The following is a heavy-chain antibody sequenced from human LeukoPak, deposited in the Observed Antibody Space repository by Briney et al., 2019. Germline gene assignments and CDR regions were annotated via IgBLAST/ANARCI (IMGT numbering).Heavy chain of an antibody. Sequence: SETLSLTCTVSGGSISSGGYYWSWIRQPPGKGLEWIGYIYHSGSTYYNPSLKSRVTISVDRSKNQFSLKLSSVTAADTAVYYCARGLAGYYWGQGTLVTVSS. J-gene: IGHJ4*02. CDR1: GGSISSGGYY. V-gene: IGHV4-30-2*01. D-gene: IGHD6-19*01. CDR3: ARGLAGYY. CDR2: IYHSGST.